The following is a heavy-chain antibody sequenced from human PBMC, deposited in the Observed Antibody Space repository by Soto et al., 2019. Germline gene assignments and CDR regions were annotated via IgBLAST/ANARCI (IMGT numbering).Heavy chain of an antibody. CDR1: GYTFTSYG. CDR3: ARWGYLAYCSGDCYPGSYYYYGMDV. J-gene: IGHJ6*02. V-gene: IGHV1-18*01. Sequence: GASVKVSCKASGYTFTSYGISWVRQAPGQGLEWMGWISAYNGNTNYAQKLQGRVTMTTDTSTSTAYMELRSLRSDDTAVYYCARWGYLAYCSGDCYPGSYYYYGMDVWGQGTTVTVSS. CDR2: ISAYNGNT. D-gene: IGHD2-21*02.